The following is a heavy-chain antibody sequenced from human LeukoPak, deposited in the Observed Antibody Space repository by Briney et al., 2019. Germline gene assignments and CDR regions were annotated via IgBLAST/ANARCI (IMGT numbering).Heavy chain of an antibody. Sequence: GGSLRLSXAASGFTFSSYEMNWVRQAPGKGLEWVSYISSSGSTIYYADSVKGRFTISRDNAKNSLYLQMNSLRAEDTAVYYCARFFPCGGDCRPRDAFDIWGQGTMVTVSS. D-gene: IGHD2-21*02. V-gene: IGHV3-48*03. J-gene: IGHJ3*02. CDR1: GFTFSSYE. CDR2: ISSSGSTI. CDR3: ARFFPCGGDCRPRDAFDI.